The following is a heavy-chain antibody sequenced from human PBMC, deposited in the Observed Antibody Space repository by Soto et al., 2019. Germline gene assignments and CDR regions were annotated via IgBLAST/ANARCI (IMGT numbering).Heavy chain of an antibody. Sequence: GGSLKTHCKGSGYSFTSCWIGRERQMPGKGPEWMGIIYPGDYNTRHSPSYQGQVTISADEAISTAYLHWSSLKASDTAMYYCARRRDGFDPWGQGTLVTVSS. CDR2: IYPGDYNT. CDR3: ARRRDGFDP. CDR1: GYSFTSCW. V-gene: IGHV5-51*01. J-gene: IGHJ5*02.